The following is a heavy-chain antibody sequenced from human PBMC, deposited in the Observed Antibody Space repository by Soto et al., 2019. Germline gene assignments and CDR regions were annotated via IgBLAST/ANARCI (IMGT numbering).Heavy chain of an antibody. CDR2: INAGNGNT. J-gene: IGHJ5*02. V-gene: IGHV1-3*01. Sequence: ASVKVSCKASGYTFTSYAMHWVRQAPGQRLEWMGWINAGNGNTKYSQKLQGRVTITRDTSASTAYMELSSLRSEDTAVYYCARGVAGPLNWFDTWGQRTLVTLSA. D-gene: IGHD6-19*01. CDR1: GYTFTSYA. CDR3: ARGVAGPLNWFDT.